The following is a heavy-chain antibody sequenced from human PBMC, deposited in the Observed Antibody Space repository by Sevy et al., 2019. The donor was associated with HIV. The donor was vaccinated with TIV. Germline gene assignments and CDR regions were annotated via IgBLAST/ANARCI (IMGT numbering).Heavy chain of an antibody. J-gene: IGHJ4*02. CDR3: ARMGDYYDSSGYYPLKF. V-gene: IGHV1-2*02. D-gene: IGHD3-22*01. Sequence: ASVKVSCKASGYTFTAYYIHWVRQAPGQGLEWMGWINPNSGGTYFAKKFQDSVTLTTDTSVNTAYMELRSLRFVDTAVYYCARMGDYYDSSGYYPLKFWGQGTLVTVSS. CDR2: INPNSGGT. CDR1: GYTFTAYY.